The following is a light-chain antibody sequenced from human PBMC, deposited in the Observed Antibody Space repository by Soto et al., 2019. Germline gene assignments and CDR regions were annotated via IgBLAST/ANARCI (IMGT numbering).Light chain of an antibody. CDR1: SYNIGAGYD. V-gene: IGLV1-40*01. CDR2: GNS. J-gene: IGLJ3*02. Sequence: QAVVTQPPSVSGAPGQRVTISCTGSSYNIGAGYDVHWYQQLPGTAPKLLIYGNSNRPSGVPDRFSGSKSGTSASLAITGLRAEDEADYYCQSYDSSLSGWVFGGGTKVTVL. CDR3: QSYDSSLSGWV.